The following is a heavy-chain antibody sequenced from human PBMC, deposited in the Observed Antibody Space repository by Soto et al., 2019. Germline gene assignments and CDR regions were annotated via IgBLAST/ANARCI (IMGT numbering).Heavy chain of an antibody. J-gene: IGHJ4*02. CDR2: IYDSGST. D-gene: IGHD5-12*01. V-gene: IGHV4-59*01. Sequence: SETLSLTCTVSGGSISSYYWSWIRQPPGKGLEWIGYIYDSGSTNYNPSLKSRVTISVDTSKNHFSLRLSSVTAADTAVYYCAREAASGYDYYFDYWGLGALVTVSS. CDR3: AREAASGYDYYFDY. CDR1: GGSISSYY.